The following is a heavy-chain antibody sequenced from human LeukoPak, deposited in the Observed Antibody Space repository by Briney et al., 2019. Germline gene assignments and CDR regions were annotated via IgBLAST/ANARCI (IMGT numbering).Heavy chain of an antibody. CDR3: SWSLNY. CDR2: IKPDGSDK. CDR1: DFSFSNSW. D-gene: IGHD1-26*01. Sequence: GGSLRLSCAASDFSFSNSWMDWVRQAPGKGLEWVANIKPDGSDKYYVDSVKGRFTISRDNANNSLYLQMNSLRAEDTAVYYCSWSLNYWGQGTLVTVSS. V-gene: IGHV3-7*01. J-gene: IGHJ4*02.